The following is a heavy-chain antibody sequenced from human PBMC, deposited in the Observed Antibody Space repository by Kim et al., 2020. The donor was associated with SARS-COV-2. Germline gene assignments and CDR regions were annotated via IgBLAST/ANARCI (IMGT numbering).Heavy chain of an antibody. CDR1: GGSFSGYY. CDR2: INHSGST. CDR3: ARGLSSGWPHKTYYFDY. J-gene: IGHJ4*02. D-gene: IGHD6-19*01. V-gene: IGHV4-34*01. Sequence: SETLSLTCAVYGGSFSGYYWSWIRQPPGKGLEWIGEINHSGSTNYNPSLKSRVTISVDTSKNQFSLKLSSVTAADTAVYYCARGLSSGWPHKTYYFDYWGQGTLVTVSS.